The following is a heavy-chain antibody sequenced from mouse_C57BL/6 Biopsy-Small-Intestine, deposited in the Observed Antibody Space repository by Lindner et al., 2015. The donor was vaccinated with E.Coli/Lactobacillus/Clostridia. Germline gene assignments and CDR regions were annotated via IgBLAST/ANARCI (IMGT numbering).Heavy chain of an antibody. CDR2: INPNNDGT. D-gene: IGHD2-3*01. J-gene: IGHJ3*01. Sequence: VQLQESGPELVKPGASVKMSCKASGYTFTSYVMHWVKQKPGQGLEWIGYINPNNDGTKYSEKFKGKATLTSDKSSSTAYMELSSLTSDDSAVYYCARWGYEGWFAYWGQGTLVTVSA. CDR3: ARWGYEGWFAY. V-gene: IGHV1-14*01. CDR1: GYTFTSYV.